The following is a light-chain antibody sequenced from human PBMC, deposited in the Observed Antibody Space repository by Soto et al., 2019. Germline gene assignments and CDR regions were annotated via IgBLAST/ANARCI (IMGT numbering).Light chain of an antibody. CDR2: KAS. J-gene: IGKJ5*01. CDR1: QTISSW. V-gene: IGKV1-5*03. CDR3: LQYDSYIT. Sequence: DIQMTQSPSTLSASVGDRVTITCRASQTISSWLAWYQQKPGKAPKLLIYKASSLESGVASRFSGSGSGTEFTLTLSSLQPDDFASYFCLQYDSYITFGQGTRLEIK.